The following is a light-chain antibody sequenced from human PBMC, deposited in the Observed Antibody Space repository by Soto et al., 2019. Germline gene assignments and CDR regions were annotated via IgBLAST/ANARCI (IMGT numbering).Light chain of an antibody. CDR1: QGISSY. Sequence: IELTQSPYSLSASVGDRVTITYRASQGISSYLAWYQQEPGKAPKLLIYAASTLQSGVPSRFSGSGSGTDFTLTISSLQPEDFATYYCQQLNSYRSFGPGTKVDIK. CDR3: QQLNSYRS. V-gene: IGKV1-9*01. CDR2: AAS. J-gene: IGKJ3*01.